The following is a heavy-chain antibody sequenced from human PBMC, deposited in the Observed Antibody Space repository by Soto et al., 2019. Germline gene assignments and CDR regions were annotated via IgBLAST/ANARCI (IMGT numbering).Heavy chain of an antibody. V-gene: IGHV4-30-2*01. Sequence: QLQLQESGSGLVKPSQTLSLTCAVSGGSISSGGYSWSWIRHPPGKGLEWIGHIDHSGSSDYSPSLRSRLTLSLDRSKNQFSLRLRSATAADTAVYYCARESNYDFWSGYPNWFDPWGQGILVTVSS. D-gene: IGHD3-3*01. CDR2: IDHSGSS. CDR3: ARESNYDFWSGYPNWFDP. J-gene: IGHJ5*02. CDR1: GGSISSGGYS.